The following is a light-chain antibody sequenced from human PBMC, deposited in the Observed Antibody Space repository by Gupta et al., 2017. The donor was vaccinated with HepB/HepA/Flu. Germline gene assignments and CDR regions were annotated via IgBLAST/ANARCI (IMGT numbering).Light chain of an antibody. CDR3: QQDYSSPIT. V-gene: IGKV4-1*01. CDR1: QSVLYNSNNKNY. CDR2: WAS. Sequence: DIVMTQSPDSLSVSLGERATINCKSSQSVLYNSNNKNYLAWYQQKPGQSPNLLIYWASTRESGVPDRFSGSGSGTKFTLTISSLQAEDVAVYYCQQDYSSPITFGQGTQLDIK. J-gene: IGKJ5*01.